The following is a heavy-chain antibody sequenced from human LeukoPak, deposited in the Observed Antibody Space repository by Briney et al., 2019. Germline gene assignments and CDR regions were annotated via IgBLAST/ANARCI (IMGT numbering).Heavy chain of an antibody. CDR3: ARIVYWSDP. V-gene: IGHV1-18*01. D-gene: IGHD3-16*02. CDR1: GYTFTSYG. CDR2: ISAYNGNT. Sequence: RASLRVSCKASGYTFTSYGVSWGRQAPGQGLEWRGWISAYNGNTNYAQKLQGSVTMTTDTSTSTAYIELRTVSSDDTAVYYCARIVYWSDPWGQGPLVPVSS. J-gene: IGHJ5*02.